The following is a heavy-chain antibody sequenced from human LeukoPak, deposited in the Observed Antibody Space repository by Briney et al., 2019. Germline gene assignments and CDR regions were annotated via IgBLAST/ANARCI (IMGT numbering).Heavy chain of an antibody. D-gene: IGHD3-3*01. V-gene: IGHV4-59*01. J-gene: IGHJ4*02. Sequence: SETLSLTCAVYGGSFSGYYWSWIRQPPGKGLEWIGYIYYSGSTNYNPSLKSRVTISVDTSKNQFSLKLSSVTAADTAVYYCARVSPYYDFWSGPFDYWGQGTLVTVSS. CDR2: IYYSGST. CDR1: GGSFSGYY. CDR3: ARVSPYYDFWSGPFDY.